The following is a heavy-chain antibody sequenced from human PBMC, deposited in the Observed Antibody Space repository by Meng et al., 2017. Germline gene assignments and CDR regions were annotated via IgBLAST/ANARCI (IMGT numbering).Heavy chain of an antibody. J-gene: IGHJ4*02. CDR3: ARGGRYFYY. CDR2: IYSGGST. D-gene: IGHD1-26*01. V-gene: IGHV3-53*02. CDR1: GFNVSSNY. Sequence: EAQLAATGGCLFMPGGSWRLSCAASGFNVSSNYMSEVRQAPGKGLEWVSVIYSGGSTYYAASVKGRFTISRDNSKNTLYLQMNRLRAEDTAVYYCARGGRYFYYWGQGTLVTVSS.